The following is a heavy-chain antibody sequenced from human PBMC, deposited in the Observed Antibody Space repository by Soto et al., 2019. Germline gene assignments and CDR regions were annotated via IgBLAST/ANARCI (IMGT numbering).Heavy chain of an antibody. CDR2: INSDGTST. J-gene: IGHJ2*01. CDR1: GFTVSSNY. V-gene: IGHV3-74*01. CDR3: ARYFDL. Sequence: PGGSLRLSCAASGFTVSSNYMSWVRQAPGKGLVWVSRINSDGTSTSYADSVKGRFTISRDNAKNTLYLQMNSLRAEDTAVYYCARYFDLWGRGTLVTVSS.